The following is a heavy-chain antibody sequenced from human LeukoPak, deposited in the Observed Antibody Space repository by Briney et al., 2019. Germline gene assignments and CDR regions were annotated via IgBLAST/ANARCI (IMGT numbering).Heavy chain of an antibody. CDR1: GGSISSYY. Sequence: SETLSLTCTVSGGSISSYYWSWIRQRAGKGLEWIGRIYTSGSINYNPSLKSRVTMSVDTSKNHFSLNLNSVTAADTAVYYCARDGDYHYFDYWGQGTLVTVSS. D-gene: IGHD4-17*01. J-gene: IGHJ4*02. V-gene: IGHV4-4*07. CDR2: IYTSGSI. CDR3: ARDGDYHYFDY.